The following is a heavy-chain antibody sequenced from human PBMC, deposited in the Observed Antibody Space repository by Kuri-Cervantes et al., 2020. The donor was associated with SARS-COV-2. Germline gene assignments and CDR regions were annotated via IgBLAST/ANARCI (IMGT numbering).Heavy chain of an antibody. CDR2: VNRGGST. J-gene: IGHJ4*02. V-gene: IGHV4-34*01. D-gene: IGHD2-2*01. CDR3: ASLVVVPVDRDYGLIDY. CDR1: GGSFSENY. Sequence: GSLRLSCAVHGGSFSENYWSWIRQPPGKGLEWIGEVNRGGSTKYNPSLKSRVTISLDTSKKHFSLKLTSVTAADTAVYYCASLVVVPVDRDYGLIDYWGQGTLVTVSS.